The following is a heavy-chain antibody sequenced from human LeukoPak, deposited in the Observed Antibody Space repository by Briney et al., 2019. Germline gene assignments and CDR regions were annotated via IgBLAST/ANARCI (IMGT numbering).Heavy chain of an antibody. Sequence: SETLSLTCTVSGGSISSSSYYWGWIRQPPGKGLEWIGSIYYSGSTYYNPSLKSRVTISVDTSKNQFSLRLSSVTAADTAVYYCARVTGYMIEDYFDYWGQGTLVTVSS. D-gene: IGHD3-22*01. J-gene: IGHJ4*02. CDR1: GGSISSSSYY. CDR3: ARVTGYMIEDYFDY. CDR2: IYYSGST. V-gene: IGHV4-39*07.